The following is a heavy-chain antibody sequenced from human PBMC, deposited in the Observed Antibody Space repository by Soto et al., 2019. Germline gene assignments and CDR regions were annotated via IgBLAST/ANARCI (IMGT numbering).Heavy chain of an antibody. CDR3: ARGSPIWGGSIAARQIRYWFDP. Sequence: ASVKVSCKASGYTFTSYDINWVRQATGQGLEWMGWMNPNSGNTGYAQKFQGRVTMTRNTSISTAYMELSSLRSEDTAVYYCARGSPIWGGSIAARQIRYWFDPWGQGTLVTVSS. J-gene: IGHJ5*02. V-gene: IGHV1-8*02. D-gene: IGHD6-6*01. CDR1: GYTFTSYD. CDR2: MNPNSGNT.